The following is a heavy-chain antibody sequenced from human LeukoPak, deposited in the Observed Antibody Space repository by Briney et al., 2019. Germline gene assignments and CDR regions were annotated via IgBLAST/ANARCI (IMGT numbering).Heavy chain of an antibody. V-gene: IGHV3-7*01. J-gene: IGHJ4*02. CDR2: INPAGSET. CDR3: ARFGYVAAVDV. CDR1: GFSFSAYR. D-gene: IGHD2-15*01. Sequence: PGGSLRLSCAASGFSFSAYRMTWVRQAPGTGLEWVANINPAGSETYYVDPVKGRFSISRDNAKNLVYLQMSSLRAEDTAVYHCARFGYVAAVDVWGQGTPVTVSS.